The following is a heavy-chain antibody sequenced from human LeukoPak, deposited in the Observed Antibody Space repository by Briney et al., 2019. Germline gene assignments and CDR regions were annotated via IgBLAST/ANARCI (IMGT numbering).Heavy chain of an antibody. CDR3: ARWQGSWYYFDY. Sequence: SGTLSLTCAVSGGSISSSNWWSWVRQPPGKGLEWTGETYHSGSTNYNPSLKSRVTISVDKSKNQFSLKLSSVTAADTAVYYCARWQGSWYYFDYWGQGTLVTVSS. CDR1: GGSISSSNW. D-gene: IGHD6-13*01. V-gene: IGHV4-4*02. J-gene: IGHJ4*02. CDR2: TYHSGST.